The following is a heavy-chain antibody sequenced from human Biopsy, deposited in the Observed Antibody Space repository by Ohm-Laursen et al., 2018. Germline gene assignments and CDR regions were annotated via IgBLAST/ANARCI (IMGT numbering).Heavy chain of an antibody. D-gene: IGHD2-2*02. CDR3: AKGGYCTTSSCYMDLDY. Sequence: SLRLSCTASGFSFGDYAMSWIRQAPGKGLEWVSTISGSGGNTYYADSVRGRFTVSRDGSKSTLYLQMSSLSAEDTAFYYCAKGGYCTTSSCYMDLDYWGQGTLVTVSS. CDR1: GFSFGDYA. V-gene: IGHV3-23*01. CDR2: ISGSGGNT. J-gene: IGHJ4*02.